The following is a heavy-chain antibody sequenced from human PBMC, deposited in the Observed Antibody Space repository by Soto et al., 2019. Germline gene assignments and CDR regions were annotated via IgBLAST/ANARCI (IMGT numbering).Heavy chain of an antibody. V-gene: IGHV3-74*01. J-gene: IGHJ5*02. CDR2: INSDGSST. D-gene: IGHD2-2*01. Sequence: PGGSLRLSCAASGFRFSSYWMHWVRQAPGKGLVWVSRINSDGSSTRYADSVKGRFTISRDNAKNTVYLQMNSLRAEDTAVYYCAREGLGYQLLFSDWFDPWGQGTLVTSPQ. CDR1: GFRFSSYW. CDR3: AREGLGYQLLFSDWFDP.